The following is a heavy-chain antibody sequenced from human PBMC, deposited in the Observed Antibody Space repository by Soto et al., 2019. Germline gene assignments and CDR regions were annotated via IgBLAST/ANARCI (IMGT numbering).Heavy chain of an antibody. CDR3: ARGLHYHGFPRAFDI. Sequence: GASVKVSCKASGYTFTSYDINWVRQATGQGLEWMGWMNPNSGNTGYAQKFQGRFTISRDNAKDSLYLQMTDLRAEDTAVYYCARGLHYHGFPRAFDIWGLGTMVTVSS. CDR2: MNPNSGNT. D-gene: IGHD3-10*01. CDR1: GYTFTSYD. J-gene: IGHJ3*02. V-gene: IGHV1-8*01.